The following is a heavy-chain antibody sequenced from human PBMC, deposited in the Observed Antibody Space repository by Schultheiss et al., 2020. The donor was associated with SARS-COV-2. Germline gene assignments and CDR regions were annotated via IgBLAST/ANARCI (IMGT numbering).Heavy chain of an antibody. D-gene: IGHD1-26*01. CDR3: ARDGAYSGNYWRPYYFDY. J-gene: IGHJ4*02. Sequence: GESLKISCAVSGVTFQNAWISWVRQAPGKGLEWVAVILHDGINTFYGDSVKGRFTLSRDNAKNSLYLQMNSLRAEDTAVYYCARDGAYSGNYWRPYYFDYWGQGTLVTVSS. CDR2: ILHDGINT. V-gene: IGHV3-7*01. CDR1: GVTFQNAW.